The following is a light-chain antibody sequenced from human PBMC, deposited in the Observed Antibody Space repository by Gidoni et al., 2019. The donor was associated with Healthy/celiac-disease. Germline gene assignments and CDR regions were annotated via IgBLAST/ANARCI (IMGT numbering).Light chain of an antibody. V-gene: IGLV3-25*03. Sequence: YWPTPPPSVSDAPGQTARITCSGDALPKQYAYWYQQKPGQAPVLVIYKDSERPSGIPERFSGSSSGTTVTLTISGVQAEDEADYYCQSADSSGTSYVFGTGTKVTVL. CDR2: KDS. J-gene: IGLJ1*01. CDR1: ALPKQY. CDR3: QSADSSGTSYV.